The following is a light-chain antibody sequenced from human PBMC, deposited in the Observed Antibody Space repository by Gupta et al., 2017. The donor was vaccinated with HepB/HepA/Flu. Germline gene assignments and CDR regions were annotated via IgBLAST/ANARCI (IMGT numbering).Light chain of an antibody. CDR1: QSVSSN. J-gene: IGKJ2*01. CDR2: DAS. Sequence: EIVLTQSPATLSLSPGESATISCRASQSVSSNLAWYQQKPGQAPRLLIYDASNRATGIPARFSGSGSGTDFTLTISSLEPEDFAVYYCQQRSNWPYTFGQGTKLEIK. V-gene: IGKV3-11*01. CDR3: QQRSNWPYT.